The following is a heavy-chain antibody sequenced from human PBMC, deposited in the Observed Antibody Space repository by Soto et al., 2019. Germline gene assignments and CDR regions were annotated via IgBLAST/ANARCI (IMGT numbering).Heavy chain of an antibody. CDR1: GFTFRSYG. CDR2: IKQDGSTK. CDR3: ARIGYSSSSFDY. Sequence: GGSLRLSCAASGFTFRSYGMHRVRQAPGKGLEWVANIKQDGSTKYYVDSVRGRFTISRDNARNSLYLQINSLRAEDTAIYFCARIGYSSSSFDYWGQGTLVTVSS. V-gene: IGHV3-7*01. D-gene: IGHD6-6*01. J-gene: IGHJ4*02.